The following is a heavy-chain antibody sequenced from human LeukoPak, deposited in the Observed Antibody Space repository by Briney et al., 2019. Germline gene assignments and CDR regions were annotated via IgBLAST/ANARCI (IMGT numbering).Heavy chain of an antibody. D-gene: IGHD2-2*01. CDR1: GFTFSSYA. Sequence: PGGSLRLSCAASGFTFSSYAMSWVRQAPGKGLKWFSAISGSGGSTYYADSVKGRFTISRDNSKNTLYLQMNSLRAEDTAVYYCAKVWDCSSTSCYGRDNWFDPWGQGTLVTVSS. CDR2: ISGSGGST. J-gene: IGHJ5*02. V-gene: IGHV3-23*01. CDR3: AKVWDCSSTSCYGRDNWFDP.